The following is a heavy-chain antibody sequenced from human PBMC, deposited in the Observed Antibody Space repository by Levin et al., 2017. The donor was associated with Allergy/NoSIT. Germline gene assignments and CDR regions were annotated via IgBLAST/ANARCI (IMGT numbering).Heavy chain of an antibody. D-gene: IGHD6-13*01. Sequence: SGPTLVKPTQTLTLTCTFSGFSLSTSGVGVGWIRQPPGKALEWLALIYWDDDKRYSPSLKSRLTITKDTPNNQVVLTMTNMDPVDTATYYCAHRPIAATGMGGYFDLWGRGTLVTVSS. CDR2: IYWDDDK. V-gene: IGHV2-5*02. CDR3: AHRPIAATGMGGYFDL. J-gene: IGHJ2*01. CDR1: GFSLSTSGVG.